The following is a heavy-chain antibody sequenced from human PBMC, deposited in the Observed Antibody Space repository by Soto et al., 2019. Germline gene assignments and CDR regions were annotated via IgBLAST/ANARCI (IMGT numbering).Heavy chain of an antibody. V-gene: IGHV1-3*01. J-gene: IGHJ4*02. Sequence: ASSVKVSCKASGYTFTSYAMHWVRQAPGQRLEWMGWINAGNGNTKYSQKFQGRVTITRDTSASTAYMELSSLRSEDTAVYYCAIHYYDRGYFDYRGQGTLVTGSS. CDR3: AIHYYDRGYFDY. D-gene: IGHD3-22*01. CDR1: GYTFTSYA. CDR2: INAGNGNT.